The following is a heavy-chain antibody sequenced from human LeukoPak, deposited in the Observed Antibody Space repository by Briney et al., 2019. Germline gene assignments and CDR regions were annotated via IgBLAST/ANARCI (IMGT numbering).Heavy chain of an antibody. CDR1: GYTFTSYD. Sequence: ASVKVSCKASGYTFTSYDINWVRQATGQGLEWMGWMNPNSGNTGYAQKFQGRVTMTRNTSISTAYMGLSSLRSEDTAVYYCARAPAWDLRAAYYYGMDVWGQGTTVTVSS. CDR3: ARAPAWDLRAAYYYGMDV. D-gene: IGHD1-26*01. CDR2: MNPNSGNT. J-gene: IGHJ6*02. V-gene: IGHV1-8*01.